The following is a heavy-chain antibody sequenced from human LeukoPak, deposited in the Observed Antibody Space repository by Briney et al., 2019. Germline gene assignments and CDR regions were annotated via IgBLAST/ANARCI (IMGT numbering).Heavy chain of an antibody. CDR1: GFTVSSNY. CDR3: ARDGSYGSAGYFDY. CDR2: IYSCGST. V-gene: IGHV3-66*03. D-gene: IGHD3-10*01. Sequence: GGSLRLSCAASGFTVSSNYMSWVRQAPGKGLEWVSVIYSCGSTYYADSVKGRFTISRDNAKNSLYLQMNSLRAEDTAVYYCARDGSYGSAGYFDYWGQGTLVTVSS. J-gene: IGHJ4*02.